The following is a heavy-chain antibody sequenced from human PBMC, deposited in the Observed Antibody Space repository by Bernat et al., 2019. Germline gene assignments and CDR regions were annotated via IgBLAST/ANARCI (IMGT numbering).Heavy chain of an antibody. CDR3: NTDRITTFARF. J-gene: IGHJ4*02. CDR2: IKSKTDGGTT. Sequence: EVQLVESGGDLVKPGESLRLSCATSAFIFTDAWMNWVRQAPGKGLEWVGRIKSKTDGGTTEYAAPVKGRFTISRDDSKNTVYLQMNSLKIEDTAIYYCNTDRITTFARFWGQGTLVTVSS. V-gene: IGHV3-15*07. CDR1: AFIFTDAW. D-gene: IGHD3-3*01.